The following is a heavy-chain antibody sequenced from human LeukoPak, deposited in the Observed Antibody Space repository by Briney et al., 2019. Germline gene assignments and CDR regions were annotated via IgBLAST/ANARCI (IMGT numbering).Heavy chain of an antibody. CDR2: IRYDGSKE. J-gene: IGHJ3*02. CDR3: AKVSVAMIVVPDAFDI. V-gene: IGHV3-30*02. Sequence: TGGPLSLSCAASGFTFSSYAMLWLRQAPGEGLEWVAFIRYDGSKEYYADSVKGRFTNSRNNSKNTLYLQMNSLRAEDTAVYYCAKVSVAMIVVPDAFDIWGQGTMVTVSS. D-gene: IGHD3-22*01. CDR1: GFTFSSYA.